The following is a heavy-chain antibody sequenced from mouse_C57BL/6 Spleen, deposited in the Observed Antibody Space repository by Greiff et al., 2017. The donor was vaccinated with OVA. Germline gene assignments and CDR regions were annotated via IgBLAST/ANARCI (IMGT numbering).Heavy chain of an antibody. Sequence: VQLQQSGPGMVKPSQSLSLTCTVTGYSITSGYDWHWIRHFPGNKLEWMGYISYSGSTNYNPSLKSRISITHDTAKNHFFLKLNSVTTEDTATYYCARDYYGDWYFDVWGTGTTVTVSS. CDR3: ARDYYGDWYFDV. D-gene: IGHD1-1*01. V-gene: IGHV3-1*01. CDR2: ISYSGST. J-gene: IGHJ1*03. CDR1: GYSITSGYD.